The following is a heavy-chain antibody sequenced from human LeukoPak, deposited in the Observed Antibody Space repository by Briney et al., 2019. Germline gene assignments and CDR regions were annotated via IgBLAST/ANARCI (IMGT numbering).Heavy chain of an antibody. D-gene: IGHD3-3*01. CDR2: IYDSGNT. Sequence: SETLSLTCAVSGDSISGYYWSWIRQPPGKGLEWIGYIYDSGNTNYNPSLKSRVTISIDTSKNQFSLKLTSVTAADTATYYCARLGEDYDFWSGHGAAGYYMDVWGKGTTVTVSS. CDR3: ARLGEDYDFWSGHGAAGYYMDV. CDR1: GDSISGYY. J-gene: IGHJ6*03. V-gene: IGHV4-59*01.